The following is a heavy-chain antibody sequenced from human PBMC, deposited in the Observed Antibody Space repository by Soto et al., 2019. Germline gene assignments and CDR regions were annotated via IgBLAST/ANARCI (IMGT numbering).Heavy chain of an antibody. J-gene: IGHJ4*02. Sequence: VQLVESGGGVVQPGRSLRLSCAASGFTFSSYAMHWVRQAPGKGLEWVAVISYDGSNKYYADSVKGRFTISRDNSKNTLYLQMNSLRAEDTAVYYCANGDCSGGSCEPKFDYWGQGTLVTVSS. V-gene: IGHV3-30-3*01. D-gene: IGHD2-15*01. CDR3: ANGDCSGGSCEPKFDY. CDR2: ISYDGSNK. CDR1: GFTFSSYA.